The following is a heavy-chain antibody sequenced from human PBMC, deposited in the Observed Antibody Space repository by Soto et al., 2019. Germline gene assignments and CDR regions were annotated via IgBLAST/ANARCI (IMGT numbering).Heavy chain of an antibody. CDR1: GFTFSSYE. CDR3: ARDFGPENYGMDV. V-gene: IGHV3-48*03. D-gene: IGHD3-3*01. J-gene: IGHJ6*02. Sequence: EVQLVESGGGLVQPGGSLRLSCAASGFTFSSYEMNWVRQAPGKGREWVSYISSSGSTIYYADSVKGRFTISRDNAKNSLYLQMNSLRAEDTAVYYCARDFGPENYGMDVWGQGTTVTVSS. CDR2: ISSSGSTI.